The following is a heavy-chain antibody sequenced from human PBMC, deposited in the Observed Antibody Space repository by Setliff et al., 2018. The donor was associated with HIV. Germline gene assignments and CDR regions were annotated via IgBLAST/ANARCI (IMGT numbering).Heavy chain of an antibody. J-gene: IGHJ4*02. Sequence: SETLSLTCIVSGDSISTYYWSWIRQPAGKELEWIGRIYGTGSTTYNPSLESRVTMSVDRSNNQFSLELTSVTAADTAVYYCARGGLRVRGAIDSFDYWGQGTLVTVSS. CDR2: IYGTGST. V-gene: IGHV4-4*07. CDR3: ARGGLRVRGAIDSFDY. D-gene: IGHD3-10*01. CDR1: GDSISTYY.